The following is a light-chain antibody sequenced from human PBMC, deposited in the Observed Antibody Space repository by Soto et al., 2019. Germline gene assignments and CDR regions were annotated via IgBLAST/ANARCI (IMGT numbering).Light chain of an antibody. V-gene: IGLV2-8*01. CDR1: SSNVGGYQY. Sequence: QSTLAHPRSAPCSPGQALTISCTGTSSNVGGYQYVSWYQQHPGKVPKLMIYEVSKRPSGVPDRFSGSKSGNTASLTVSGLQAEDEADYYCSSYAGSNTAYVFGTGTKATXL. CDR2: EVS. CDR3: SSYAGSNTAYV. J-gene: IGLJ1*01.